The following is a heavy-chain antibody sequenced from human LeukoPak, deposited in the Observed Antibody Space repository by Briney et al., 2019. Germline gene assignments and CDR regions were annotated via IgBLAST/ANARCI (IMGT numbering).Heavy chain of an antibody. D-gene: IGHD6-13*01. CDR3: ARDLAYSSRTFDY. J-gene: IGHJ4*02. CDR2: ISSSSSYI. Sequence: GGSLRLSCAASGFTFSSYSMNWVRQAPGKGLEWVSSISSSSSYIYCADSVKGRFTISRDNAKNSLYLQMNSLRAEDTAVYYCARDLAYSSRTFDYWGQGTLVTVSS. V-gene: IGHV3-21*01. CDR1: GFTFSSYS.